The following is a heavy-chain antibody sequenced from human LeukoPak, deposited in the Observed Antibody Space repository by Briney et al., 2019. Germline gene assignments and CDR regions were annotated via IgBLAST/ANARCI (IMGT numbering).Heavy chain of an antibody. V-gene: IGHV3-74*01. Sequence: GGSLRLSCAASGFTLSSSWMYWVRQAPGKGLVWLSRVSPDGGTTAYADSVKGRFTISRDNAKNELFLQMDSLRADDTAVYYCARDNSPGWFDPWGQGTLVTVSS. D-gene: IGHD4-11*01. CDR3: ARDNSPGWFDP. CDR1: GFTLSSSW. CDR2: VSPDGGTT. J-gene: IGHJ5*02.